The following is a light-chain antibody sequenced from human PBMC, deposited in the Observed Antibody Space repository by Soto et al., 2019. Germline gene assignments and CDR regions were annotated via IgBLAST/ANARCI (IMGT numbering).Light chain of an antibody. V-gene: IGLV4-69*01. CDR1: SGHSSYA. CDR2: LNSDGSH. J-gene: IGLJ2*01. Sequence: QLVLTQSPSASASLGASVKLTCTLSSGHSSYAIAWHQQQPEKGPRYLMKLNSDGSHSKGDGIPDRFSGSTSGAERYLTISSLQSEDEADYYCQTWGXGNVVXGXGTKLTVL. CDR3: QTWGXGNVV.